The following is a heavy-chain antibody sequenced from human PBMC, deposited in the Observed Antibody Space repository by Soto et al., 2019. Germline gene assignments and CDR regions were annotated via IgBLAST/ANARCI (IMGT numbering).Heavy chain of an antibody. Sequence: QVQLVESGGGVVQPGMSPRLSCVASGFTFGGDSMVWVRQAPGKGLERVTTISSDGSNEHYADSVKGRFIVSRDKSKSTLYLQMGSMRDEDTAVYYCVRGGTPYFDSWGQGTLVTVSS. J-gene: IGHJ4*02. CDR1: GFTFGGDS. CDR2: ISSDGSNE. D-gene: IGHD1-1*01. V-gene: IGHV3-30*04. CDR3: VRGGTPYFDS.